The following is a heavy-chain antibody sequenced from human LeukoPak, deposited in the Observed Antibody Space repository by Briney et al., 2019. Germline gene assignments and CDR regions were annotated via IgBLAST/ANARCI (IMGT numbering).Heavy chain of an antibody. CDR1: GYSFASYA. CDR2: INTNTGNP. V-gene: IGHV7-4-1*02. Sequence: ASVKVSCKASGYSFASYAMNWVRQAPGQGLEWMGWINTNTGNPTYAQGFTGRCVFSLDTSVSTAYLQISSLKAEDTAVYSCARVAEYSSGWYDPFDYWGQGTLVTVSS. D-gene: IGHD6-19*01. CDR3: ARVAEYSSGWYDPFDY. J-gene: IGHJ4*02.